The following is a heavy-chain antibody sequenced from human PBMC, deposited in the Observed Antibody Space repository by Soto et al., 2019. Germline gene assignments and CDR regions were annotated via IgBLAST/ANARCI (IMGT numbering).Heavy chain of an antibody. CDR2: MNPNSGNT. D-gene: IGHD3-9*01. Sequence: ASVKVSCKASGYTFTSYDINWVRQATGQGLEWMGWMNPNSGNTGYAQKFQGRVTMTTDTSISTAYMELRSLRSDDTAVYYCARVGLRYLDRLSRPYFDYWGQGTLVTVSS. CDR3: ARVGLRYLDRLSRPYFDY. CDR1: GYTFTSYD. V-gene: IGHV1-8*01. J-gene: IGHJ4*02.